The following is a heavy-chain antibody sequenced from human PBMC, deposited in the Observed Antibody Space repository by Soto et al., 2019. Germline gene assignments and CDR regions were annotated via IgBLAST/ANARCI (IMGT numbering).Heavy chain of an antibody. CDR3: ARQIDDSDTGPNFHYYFES. V-gene: IGHV5-10-1*01. Sequence: PGESLTISCGGSCYSFSGYWITWVRQKPGKGLEWMGRIDPSDSQTYYSPSFRGHVTISVTKSITTVFLQWSSLSASDTDMYYCARQIDDSDTGPNFHYYFESWGQGTPVTVSS. CDR1: CYSFSGYW. D-gene: IGHD5-18*01. J-gene: IGHJ4*02. CDR2: IDPSDSQT.